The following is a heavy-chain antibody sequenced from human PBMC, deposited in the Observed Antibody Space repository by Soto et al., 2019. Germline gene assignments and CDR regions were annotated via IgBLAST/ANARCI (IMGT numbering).Heavy chain of an antibody. D-gene: IGHD6-13*01. CDR1: GDSITTGGHY. V-gene: IGHV4-30-2*01. Sequence: PSETLSLTCAVSGDSITTGGHYWSWIRQPPGKGLEWIGYIYHSGSTFYNPSLKSRVTISEDRSKNHFSLQLTSVTAADTAVYYCARVHPVRYSSSWYRGTSYYYYGXDVWGQGTTVTVS. CDR2: IYHSGST. CDR3: ARVHPVRYSSSWYRGTSYYYYGXDV. J-gene: IGHJ6*02.